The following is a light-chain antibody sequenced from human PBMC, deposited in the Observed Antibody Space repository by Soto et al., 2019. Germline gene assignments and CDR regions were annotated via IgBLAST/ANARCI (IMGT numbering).Light chain of an antibody. CDR3: QQFHSFSPT. J-gene: IGKJ1*01. CDR1: QSISSW. Sequence: DIQMTQSPSTLSASVGDRVTITCRASQSISSWLAWYQQKPGKAPKLLIYKASSLESGGPSMFSGSGSGTEFTLTISRLQPDDFATYYCQQFHSFSPTCGQGNKVEI. CDR2: KAS. V-gene: IGKV1-5*03.